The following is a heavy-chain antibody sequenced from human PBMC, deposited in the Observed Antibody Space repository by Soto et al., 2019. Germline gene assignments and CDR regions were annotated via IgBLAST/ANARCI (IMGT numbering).Heavy chain of an antibody. D-gene: IGHD6-6*01. CDR1: GYTFTDHH. CDR3: ARDRMHRSSYSGAAGGEIDF. CDR2: INPNRGGT. J-gene: IGHJ4*02. Sequence: QVRLVQSGAEVKKPGASVKVSCKASGYTFTDHHLHWVRQAPGQGLEAMGWINPNRGGTKDAQKFQGRAPMTRDTSISTVYMELSRLRSADTAIYFCARDRMHRSSYSGAAGGEIDFWGEGTLVTVSS. V-gene: IGHV1-2*02.